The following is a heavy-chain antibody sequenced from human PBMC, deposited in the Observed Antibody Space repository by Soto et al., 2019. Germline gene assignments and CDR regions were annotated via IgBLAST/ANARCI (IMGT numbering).Heavy chain of an antibody. CDR1: GGSTSSYY. V-gene: IGHV4-59*01. Sequence: KTSETLSLTCTVSGGSTSSYYWSWIRQPPGKGLEWIGYIYYSGSTNYNPSLKSRVTISVDTSKNQFSLKLSSVTAADTAVYYCARDLYSSSSDAFDIWGQGTMVTVSS. CDR2: IYYSGST. D-gene: IGHD6-13*01. CDR3: ARDLYSSSSDAFDI. J-gene: IGHJ3*02.